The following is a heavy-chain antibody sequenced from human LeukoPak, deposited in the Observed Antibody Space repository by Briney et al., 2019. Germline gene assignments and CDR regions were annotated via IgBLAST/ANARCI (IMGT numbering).Heavy chain of an antibody. CDR1: GGSISSSSYY. V-gene: IGHV4-39*01. D-gene: IGHD3-10*01. CDR3: ALKRGFRYDAFDI. CDR2: IYYSGST. J-gene: IGHJ3*02. Sequence: PSETLSLTCTVSGGSISSSSYYWGWIRQPPGKGLEWIGSIYYSGSTYYNPSLKSRVTISVDTSKNQFSLKLSSVTAADTAVYYCALKRGFRYDAFDIWGQGTMVTVSS.